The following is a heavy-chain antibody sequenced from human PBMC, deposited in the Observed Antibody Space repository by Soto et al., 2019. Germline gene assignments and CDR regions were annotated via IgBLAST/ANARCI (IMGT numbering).Heavy chain of an antibody. D-gene: IGHD2-2*01. V-gene: IGHV3-23*01. CDR3: AKGYCSSTSCYYFDY. Sequence: GGSLRLSCAASGFTFSSYAMSWVRQAPGKGLEWVSAISGSGGSTYYADSVKGRFTISRDNSKNTLYLQMNSLRAEDTAVYYCAKGYCSSTSCYYFDYWGQGTLGTVSS. J-gene: IGHJ4*02. CDR1: GFTFSSYA. CDR2: ISGSGGST.